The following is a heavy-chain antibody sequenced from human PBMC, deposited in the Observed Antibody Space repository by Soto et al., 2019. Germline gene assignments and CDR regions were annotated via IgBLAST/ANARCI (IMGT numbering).Heavy chain of an antibody. CDR1: VGSVSSGSYY. D-gene: IGHD3-22*01. CDR3: ARYYDSRGSLDY. Sequence: QVQLQESGPGLVKPSETLSLTCTVSVGSVSSGSYYWSWIRQPPGKGLEWIGYIYYSGSTNYNPSLKSRVTISVDTSKNQFSLKLSSVTAADTAVYYCARYYDSRGSLDYWGQGTLVTVSS. CDR2: IYYSGST. J-gene: IGHJ4*02. V-gene: IGHV4-61*01.